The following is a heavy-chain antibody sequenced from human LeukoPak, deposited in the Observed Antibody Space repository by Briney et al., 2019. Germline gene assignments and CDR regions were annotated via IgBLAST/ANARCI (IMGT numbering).Heavy chain of an antibody. CDR3: ARDPSNTSGRYTYFDY. Sequence: ASVKVSCKTYGYTFTSHGISWVRQAPGQGLEWMGWISAFNGETHYAQNLQGRVTMTTDTSTSTAYMELRNLRSDDTAVYYCARDPSNTSGRYTYFDYWGQGTLVTVSS. J-gene: IGHJ4*02. CDR2: ISAFNGET. D-gene: IGHD3-16*02. CDR1: GYTFTSHG. V-gene: IGHV1-18*01.